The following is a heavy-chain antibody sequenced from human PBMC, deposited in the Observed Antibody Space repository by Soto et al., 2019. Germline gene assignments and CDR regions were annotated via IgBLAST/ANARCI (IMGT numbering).Heavy chain of an antibody. CDR3: AGGYPPSFDS. CDR2: IYYSGNT. CDR1: DGSISSHY. D-gene: IGHD6-13*01. Sequence: PSETLCLTCTVSDGSISSHYWSGIRQSPGKGLEWIGYIYYSGNTNYNYNSSLKSRVTISVDTSKNQFSLKLSSVTAADTAVYYCAGGYPPSFDSWGQGTLVTVSS. V-gene: IGHV4-59*08. J-gene: IGHJ4*02.